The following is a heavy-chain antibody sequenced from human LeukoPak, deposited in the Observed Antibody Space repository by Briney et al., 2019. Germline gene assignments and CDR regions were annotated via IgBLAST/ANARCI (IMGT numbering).Heavy chain of an antibody. CDR1: GGTFSNYA. CDR2: IIPIFGTA. D-gene: IGHD6-6*01. V-gene: IGHV1-69*06. CDR3: SSYSSSSRDY. Sequence: SVKVSCKASGGTFSNYAISWVRQAPGQGLEWMGGIIPIFGTANYAQKFQGRVTITADKSTSTAYMELSSLRSEDTAVYYCSSYSSSSRDYWGQGTLVTVSS. J-gene: IGHJ4*02.